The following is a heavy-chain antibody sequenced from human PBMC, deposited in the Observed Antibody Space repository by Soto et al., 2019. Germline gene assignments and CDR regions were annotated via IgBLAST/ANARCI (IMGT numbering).Heavy chain of an antibody. CDR2: ITSSGDSI. D-gene: IGHD2-21*02. CDR1: GFRFGEHS. Sequence: EVQLLESGGGLVHPGGSLRLACAASGFRFGEHSMNWVRQAPGKGLEWLSYITSSGDSIYYADSVKGRVTVSRDNAKNSLILHMNSLRDDDTAVYYCARLPKGSMVTRWCQGTLVTVSS. CDR3: ARLPKGSMVTR. J-gene: IGHJ4*02. V-gene: IGHV3-48*02.